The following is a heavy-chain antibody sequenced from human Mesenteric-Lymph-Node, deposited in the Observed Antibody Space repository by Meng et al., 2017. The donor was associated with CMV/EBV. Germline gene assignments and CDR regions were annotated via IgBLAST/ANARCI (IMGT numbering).Heavy chain of an antibody. D-gene: IGHD3-16*01. CDR2: ISSGGSTI. CDR1: GLIFNNFD. Sequence: GESLKISCAASGLIFNNFDMNWVRQAPGKGLEWISYISSGGSTIYYADSVKGRFTISRDNAKNSLYLQMNSLRAEDTAVYYCASLQGGYFYYYGMDVWGQGTTVTVSS. V-gene: IGHV3-48*03. J-gene: IGHJ6*02. CDR3: ASLQGGYFYYYGMDV.